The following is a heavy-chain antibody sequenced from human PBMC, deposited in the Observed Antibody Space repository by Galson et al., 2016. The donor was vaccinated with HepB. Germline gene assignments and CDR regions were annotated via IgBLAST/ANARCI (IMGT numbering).Heavy chain of an antibody. CDR1: GFTFSSSA. CDR3: AKEMKVVATVGFDP. CDR2: ISGSGDST. Sequence: SLRRSCAASGFTFSSSAMSWVRQAPGKGLEWVSAISGSGDSTYYGDSVKGRFAISRDNSKNTVYLQMSGLRAEDTAVYYCAKEMKVVATVGFDPWGQGTLVTVSS. D-gene: IGHD3-22*01. J-gene: IGHJ5*02. V-gene: IGHV3-23*01.